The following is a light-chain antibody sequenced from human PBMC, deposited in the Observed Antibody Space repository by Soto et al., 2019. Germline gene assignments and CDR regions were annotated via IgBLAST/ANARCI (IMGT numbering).Light chain of an antibody. J-gene: IGLJ1*01. V-gene: IGLV3-21*02. CDR1: NIGSKS. Sequence: SYELTQPPSVSVAPGQTARITCGGNNIGSKSVHWYQQKPGQAPVLVVYEDSGRPSGIPERFSGSNSGNTATLTISRVEAGDEADFFCQVWDSNSDHDVFGSGTKVTVL. CDR3: QVWDSNSDHDV. CDR2: EDS.